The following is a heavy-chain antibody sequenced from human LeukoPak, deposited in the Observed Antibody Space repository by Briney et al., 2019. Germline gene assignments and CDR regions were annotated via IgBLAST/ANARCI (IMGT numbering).Heavy chain of an antibody. D-gene: IGHD2-15*01. V-gene: IGHV3-7*01. CDR1: GFTFSSHW. CDR3: TRDRGSGL. J-gene: IGHJ3*01. Sequence: GGSLRLSCAASGFTFSSHWMTWVRQAPGKGLEWVANIKQDGSEKYYVDPVKGRFTISRDNAKNSLYLQMNSLRDEDTAVYYCTRDRGSGLWGQGTMVTVSS. CDR2: IKQDGSEK.